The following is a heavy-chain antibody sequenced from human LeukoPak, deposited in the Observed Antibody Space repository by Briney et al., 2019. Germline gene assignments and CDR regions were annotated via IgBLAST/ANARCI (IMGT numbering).Heavy chain of an antibody. J-gene: IGHJ3*02. CDR2: IYHSGST. V-gene: IGHV4-4*02. Sequence: SGTLSLTCAVSGGSISSSNWWSWVRQPPGKGQEWTGEIYHSGSTNYNPSLESRVSISVDKSKNLFSLKLNSVTAADTAVYYCARNATPTDAFDIWGQGTMVTVFS. CDR1: GGSISSSNW. D-gene: IGHD2-2*01. CDR3: ARNATPTDAFDI.